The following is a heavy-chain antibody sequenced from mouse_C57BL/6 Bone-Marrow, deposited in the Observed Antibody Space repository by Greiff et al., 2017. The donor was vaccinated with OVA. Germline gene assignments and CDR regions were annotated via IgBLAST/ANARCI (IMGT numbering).Heavy chain of an antibody. J-gene: IGHJ2*01. V-gene: IGHV1-31*01. D-gene: IGHD3-3*01. Sequence: GRERGKRGEGGKRGGKEDGEGSTGYYMHWVKQSHGNILDWIGYIYPYNGVSSYNQKFKGKATLTVDKSSSTAYMELRSLTSEDSAVYYCASGTSFDYWGQGTTLTVSS. CDR1: GEGSTGYY. CDR3: ASGTSFDY. CDR2: IYPYNGVS.